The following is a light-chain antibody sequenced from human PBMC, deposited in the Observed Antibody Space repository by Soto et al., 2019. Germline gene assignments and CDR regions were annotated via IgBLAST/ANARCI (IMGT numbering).Light chain of an antibody. Sequence: IVLTQSPGTLSLSPWERATLSCRASHFVASSYVAWYQQKPGQAPRLLIYGASSRATGIPDRFSGSGSGTDFTLTISRLETEDFAVFYCQQYGTSEIIFGQGTRLEIK. CDR1: HFVASSY. V-gene: IGKV3-20*01. J-gene: IGKJ5*01. CDR2: GAS. CDR3: QQYGTSEII.